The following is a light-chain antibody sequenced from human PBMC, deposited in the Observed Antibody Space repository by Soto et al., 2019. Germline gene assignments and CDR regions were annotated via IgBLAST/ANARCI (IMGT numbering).Light chain of an antibody. CDR3: SPYTSSSTLYV. V-gene: IGLV2-14*01. J-gene: IGLJ1*01. CDR1: SSDVGGYNY. Sequence: QSALTQRASVSGTPGKSITISCTGTSSDVGGYNYVSWYQQHPGKAPKLMIYDVSNRPSGASNRFSGSKSGNTASLTISGLQAEDEADYYCSPYTSSSTLYVFGIGTKVTVL. CDR2: DVS.